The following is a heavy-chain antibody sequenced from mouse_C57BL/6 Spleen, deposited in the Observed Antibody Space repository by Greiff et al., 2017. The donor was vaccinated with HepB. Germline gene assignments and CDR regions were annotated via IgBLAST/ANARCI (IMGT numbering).Heavy chain of an antibody. Sequence: QVQLQQPGAELVMPGASVKLSCKASGYTFTSYWMHWVKQRPRQGIEWIGEIDPSDSYTNYNQKFKGKSTLTVDKSSSTAYMQLSSLTSEDSAVYYCARSAPYYYYFDDWGQGTTLTVSS. V-gene: IGHV1-69*01. CDR3: ARSAPYYYYFDD. CDR1: GYTFTSYW. CDR2: IDPSDSYT. D-gene: IGHD1-1*01. J-gene: IGHJ2*01.